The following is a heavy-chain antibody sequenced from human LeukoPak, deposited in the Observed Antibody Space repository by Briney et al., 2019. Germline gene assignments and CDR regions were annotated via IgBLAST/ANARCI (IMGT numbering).Heavy chain of an antibody. Sequence: PGGSLRLSCAASGFTFSSYGMHWVRQAPGKGLEWVAFIRYDGSNKYYADSVKGRFTISRDNSKNTLYLQMNSLRDEDTAVYYYAKKAVTANYYYYYMDVWGKGTTVTVSS. V-gene: IGHV3-30*02. CDR1: GFTFSSYG. D-gene: IGHD4-11*01. CDR2: IRYDGSNK. CDR3: AKKAVTANYYYYYMDV. J-gene: IGHJ6*03.